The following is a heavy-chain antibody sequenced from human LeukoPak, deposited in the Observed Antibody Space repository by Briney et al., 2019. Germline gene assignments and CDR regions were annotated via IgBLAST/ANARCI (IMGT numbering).Heavy chain of an antibody. D-gene: IGHD2-2*01. Sequence: ASVKVSYKASGYTFTGYYMHWVRQAPGQGLEWMGWINPNSGGTNYAQKFQGRVTMTRDTSISTAYMELSRLRSDDTAVYYCARAGGYCSSTNCLTTTGAFDIWGQGTMVTVSS. CDR1: GYTFTGYY. CDR2: INPNSGGT. CDR3: ARAGGYCSSTNCLTTTGAFDI. V-gene: IGHV1-2*02. J-gene: IGHJ3*02.